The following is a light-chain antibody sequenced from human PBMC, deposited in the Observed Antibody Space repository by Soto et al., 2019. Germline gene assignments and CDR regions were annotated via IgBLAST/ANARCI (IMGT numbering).Light chain of an antibody. CDR2: TND. CDR3: AAWDDSLNGPL. Sequence: QPVLTQPPSASGTPGQRGTISCSGSSPNIGSNTVNWYQQLPGTAPKLLIYTNDQRASGVPDRFSGSKSGTSASLAITGLQSEDDADYYCAAWDDSLNGPLFGGGTKRTVL. CDR1: SPNIGSNT. V-gene: IGLV1-44*01. J-gene: IGLJ3*02.